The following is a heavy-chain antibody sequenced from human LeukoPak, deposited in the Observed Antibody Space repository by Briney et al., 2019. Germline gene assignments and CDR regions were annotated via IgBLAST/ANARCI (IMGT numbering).Heavy chain of an antibody. CDR1: GGSVSSYY. J-gene: IGHJ5*02. V-gene: IGHV4-59*08. D-gene: IGHD2-21*02. CDR3: ARLQGHCGGDCYTRWFDP. CDR2: IYYSGST. Sequence: WESLSLTCTASGGSVSSYYWSWIRQPPGKGLEWIAYIYYSGSTKYNPDCKSQVTISLDRSKNQFSLKLRSVTAADTAVYYCARLQGHCGGDCYTRWFDPWGQGTLVTVSS.